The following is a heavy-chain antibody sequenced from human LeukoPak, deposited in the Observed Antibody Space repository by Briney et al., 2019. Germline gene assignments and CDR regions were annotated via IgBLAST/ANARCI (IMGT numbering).Heavy chain of an antibody. CDR3: AKRSGVYSDNSGVFDY. V-gene: IGHV3-7*01. J-gene: IGHJ4*02. Sequence: GGSLRLSCAASGLTFTTYWMMWIRQAPGKGLEWVAKIKQDGSEEYYVDSVRGRFTISRDNTKNSFYLQMNSLRAEDTAIYYCAKRSGVYSDNSGVFDYWGQGSLVTVSS. CDR1: GLTFTTYW. CDR2: IKQDGSEE. D-gene: IGHD4-11*01.